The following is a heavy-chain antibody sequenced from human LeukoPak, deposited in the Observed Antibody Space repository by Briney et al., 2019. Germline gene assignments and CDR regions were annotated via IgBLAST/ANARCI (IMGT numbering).Heavy chain of an antibody. D-gene: IGHD4-23*01. Sequence: AGGSLRLSCAASGFTLSSYAMSWVRQAPGKGLEWVSTISGSDGSGRTYYADSVKGRFTISRDNSKNTLSLQMNSLRAEDMAVYYCAKDMRSDRSVAFDYWGQGNLVTVSS. CDR3: AKDMRSDRSVAFDY. CDR1: GFTLSSYA. CDR2: ISGSDGSGRT. V-gene: IGHV3-23*01. J-gene: IGHJ4*02.